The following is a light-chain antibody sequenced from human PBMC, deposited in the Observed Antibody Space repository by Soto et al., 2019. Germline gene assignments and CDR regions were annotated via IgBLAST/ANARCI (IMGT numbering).Light chain of an antibody. CDR2: KAA. J-gene: IGKJ1*01. Sequence: IQMTQSPSTLSASVGDRVTFTCRASQTISTWLAWYQQKSGEAPNLLIYKAATVEVGVPSRFSGSGSGTDFTLTINTLLPADFATYYCQQYNSDPWTFGQGTKV. V-gene: IGKV1-5*03. CDR3: QQYNSDPWT. CDR1: QTISTW.